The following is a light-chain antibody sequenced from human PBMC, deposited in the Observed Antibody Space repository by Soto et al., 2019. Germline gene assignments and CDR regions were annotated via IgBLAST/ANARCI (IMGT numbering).Light chain of an antibody. CDR3: QQYGGSPLYT. Sequence: EIVLTQSPGTLSLSPGERGTLSCRASQSVSNNYLAWYQRKPGQAPRLLIYGASSRATGIPDRFSGSGSGIDFTLTISRLEPEDFAVYYCQQYGGSPLYTFGQGTKLEIK. V-gene: IGKV3-20*01. CDR2: GAS. CDR1: QSVSNNY. J-gene: IGKJ2*01.